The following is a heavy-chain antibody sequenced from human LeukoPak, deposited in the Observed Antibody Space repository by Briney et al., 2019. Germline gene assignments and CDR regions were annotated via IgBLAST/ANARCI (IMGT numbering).Heavy chain of an antibody. Sequence: GRSLRLSCAASGFTFSSYGMHWVRQAPGKGLEWVAVISYDGSGKYYADSVKGRFTISRDNSKNTLYLQMNSLRAEDTAVYYCAKDSFSLRTTRRGEIDYWGQGTLVTVSS. CDR3: AKDSFSLRTTRRGEIDY. V-gene: IGHV3-30*18. CDR2: ISYDGSGK. CDR1: GFTFSSYG. J-gene: IGHJ4*02. D-gene: IGHD3-16*01.